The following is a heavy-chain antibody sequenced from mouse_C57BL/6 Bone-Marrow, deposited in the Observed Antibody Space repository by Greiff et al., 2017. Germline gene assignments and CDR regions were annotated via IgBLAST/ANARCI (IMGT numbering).Heavy chain of an antibody. CDR3: ARHEKIDPYYYGSSPWFAY. CDR2: FYPGSGSI. V-gene: IGHV1-62-2*01. Sequence: QVQLQQSGAELVKPGASVKLSCKASGYTFTEYTIHWVKQRSGQGLEWIGWFYPGSGSIKYNEKFKDKATLTADKSSSTVYMELSRWTSEDSAVYFCARHEKIDPYYYGSSPWFAYWGQGTLVTVSA. CDR1: GYTFTEYT. J-gene: IGHJ3*01. D-gene: IGHD1-1*01.